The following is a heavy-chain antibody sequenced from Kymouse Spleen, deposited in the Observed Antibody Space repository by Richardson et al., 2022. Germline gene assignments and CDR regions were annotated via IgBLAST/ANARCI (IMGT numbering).Heavy chain of an antibody. D-gene: IGHD3-10*01. V-gene: IGHV3-9*01. Sequence: EVQLVESGGGLVQPGRSLRLSCAASGFTFDDYAMHWVRQAPGKGLEWVSGISWNSGSIGYADSVKGRFTISRDNAKNSLYLQMNSLRAEDTALYYCAKDYYGSGSYYHYYGMDVWGQGTTVTVSS. J-gene: IGHJ6*02. CDR3: AKDYYGSGSYYHYYGMDV. CDR2: ISWNSGSI. CDR1: GFTFDDYA.